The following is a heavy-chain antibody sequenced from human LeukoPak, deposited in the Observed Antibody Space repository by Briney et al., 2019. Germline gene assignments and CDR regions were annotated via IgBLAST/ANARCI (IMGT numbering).Heavy chain of an antibody. Sequence: SQTLSLTCTVSGDSISRGDYYWGWIRQPPGKGLEWIGYIYYSGSTYYNPSLKSRVTISVDTSKNQFSLKLSSVTAADTAVYYCAREARDYDFWSGYYTVEKFDPWGQGTLVTVSS. D-gene: IGHD3-3*01. J-gene: IGHJ5*02. CDR2: IYYSGST. CDR1: GDSISRGDYY. CDR3: AREARDYDFWSGYYTVEKFDP. V-gene: IGHV4-30-4*08.